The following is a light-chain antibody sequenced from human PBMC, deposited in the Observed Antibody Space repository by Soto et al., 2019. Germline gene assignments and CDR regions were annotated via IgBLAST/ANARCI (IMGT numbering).Light chain of an antibody. CDR1: QSISSS. CDR2: GAS. V-gene: IGKV3-15*01. J-gene: IGKJ1*01. Sequence: EIVMTQSPATLSLSPGERATLSCRASQSISSSLSWYQQKPGQAPRRLIYGASTRATGIPAKFSGSGSGTEFTLTISSLQSEDFAVYYCQQYNNWCSWTFGQGTKVEIK. CDR3: QQYNNWCSWT.